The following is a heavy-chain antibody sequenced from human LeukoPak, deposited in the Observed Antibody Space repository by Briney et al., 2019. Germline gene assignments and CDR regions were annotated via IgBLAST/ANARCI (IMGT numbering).Heavy chain of an antibody. D-gene: IGHD3-22*01. J-gene: IGHJ4*02. CDR3: ARPHYYDSSGYYFFDY. Sequence: PGGSLRLSCAASGFTFSDHYMDWVRQAPGKGLEWVGRTRNKANSYTTEYAASVKGRFTISRDDSKNSLYLQMNSLKTEDTAVYYCARPHYYDSSGYYFFDYWGQGTLVTVSS. CDR2: TRNKANSYTT. V-gene: IGHV3-72*01. CDR1: GFTFSDHY.